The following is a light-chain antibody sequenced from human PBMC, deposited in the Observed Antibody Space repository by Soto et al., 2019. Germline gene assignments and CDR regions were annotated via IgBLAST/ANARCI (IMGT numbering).Light chain of an antibody. J-gene: IGKJ1*01. CDR3: QQYNNWLWT. V-gene: IGKV3-15*01. Sequence: EIVMTQSPATLSVSPGERATLSCRASQNISSNLAWYQQKPGQAPRVLIDGASTRATGIPARFSGSGSGTEFTLTVSSLQSEDVAVYYCQQYNNWLWTFGQGTKVELK. CDR2: GAS. CDR1: QNISSN.